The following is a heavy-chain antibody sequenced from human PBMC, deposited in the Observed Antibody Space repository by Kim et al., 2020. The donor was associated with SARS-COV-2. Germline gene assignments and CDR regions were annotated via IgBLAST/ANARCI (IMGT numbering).Heavy chain of an antibody. CDR1: GYTFTSYY. Sequence: ASVKVSCKASGYTFTSYYMHWVRQAPGQGFEWMGIINPSGGSTSYAQKFQGRVTMTRDTSTSTVYMELGSLRSEDTAVYYCARDFTTVTTFDYYYGMDVWGQGTTVTVSS. D-gene: IGHD4-17*01. CDR3: ARDFTTVTTFDYYYGMDV. J-gene: IGHJ6*02. CDR2: INPSGGST. V-gene: IGHV1-46*01.